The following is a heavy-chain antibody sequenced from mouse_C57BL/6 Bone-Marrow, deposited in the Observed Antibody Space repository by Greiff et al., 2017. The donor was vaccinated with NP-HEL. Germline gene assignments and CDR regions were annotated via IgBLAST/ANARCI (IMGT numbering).Heavy chain of an antibody. V-gene: IGHV1-64*01. CDR3: ASVGLRRGDFFDD. CDR2: IHPHSGST. Sequence: QVQLQQPGAELVKPGASVMLSCKASGYTFTSYWMHWVKQRPGQGLEWIGMIHPHSGSTNYNEKFKSKATLTVDKSSSTAYMQLSSLTSEDSAVYDCASVGLRRGDFFDDWGQGTTLTVSS. D-gene: IGHD2-4*01. CDR1: GYTFTSYW. J-gene: IGHJ2*01.